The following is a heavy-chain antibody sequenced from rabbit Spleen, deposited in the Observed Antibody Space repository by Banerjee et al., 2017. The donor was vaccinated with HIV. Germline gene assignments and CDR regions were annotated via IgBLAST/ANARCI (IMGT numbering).Heavy chain of an antibody. CDR3: ARDTGRSFSSYGMDL. J-gene: IGHJ6*01. CDR1: GFTLSTYY. V-gene: IGHV1S40*01. Sequence: QSLEESGGGLVKPEGSLTLTCTASGFTLSTYYICWVRQAPGKGLEWIGCIKFGSGSAYYATWAKGRFTISKTSSTTVTLQMPSLTAADTATYFCARDTGRSFSSYGMDLWGPGTLVTVS. D-gene: IGHD7-1*01. CDR2: IKFGSGSA.